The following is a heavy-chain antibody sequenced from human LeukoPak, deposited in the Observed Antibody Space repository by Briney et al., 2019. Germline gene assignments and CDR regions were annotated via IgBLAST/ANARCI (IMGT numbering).Heavy chain of an antibody. CDR3: AKSVPPYCSGGSCYFFDP. D-gene: IGHD2-15*01. Sequence: PGGSLRLSCAASGFTFSSYAMSWVRQAPGKGLEWVSAISGSGGSTYYADSVKGRFTISRDNSKNTLYLQMNSLRAEDTAVYYCAKSVPPYCSGGSCYFFDPWGQGTLVTVSS. V-gene: IGHV3-23*01. CDR1: GFTFSSYA. CDR2: ISGSGGST. J-gene: IGHJ5*02.